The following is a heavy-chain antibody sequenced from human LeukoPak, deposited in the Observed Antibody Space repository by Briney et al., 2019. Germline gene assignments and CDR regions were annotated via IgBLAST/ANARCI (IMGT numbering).Heavy chain of an antibody. Sequence: GGSLRLSCAASGFTFSSYWMSWVRQAPGKGLEWVANIKQDGSEKYYVDSVKGRFTISRDNAKNSLYPQMNSLRAEDTAVYYCARRGYCSSTSCYSFDYWGQGTLVTVSS. D-gene: IGHD2-2*01. V-gene: IGHV3-7*01. J-gene: IGHJ4*02. CDR2: IKQDGSEK. CDR1: GFTFSSYW. CDR3: ARRGYCSSTSCYSFDY.